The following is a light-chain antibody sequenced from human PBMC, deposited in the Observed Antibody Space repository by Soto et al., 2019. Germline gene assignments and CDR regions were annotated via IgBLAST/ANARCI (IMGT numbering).Light chain of an antibody. Sequence: EIVMTQSPATLSVSPGEGASLSCRASQSLSTNLAWYQQKPGQAPRLLIYGASTRATGIPARFSASGTGTDFTLTISDVQPEDFAVYYCHQRQSWPRTFGQGTKVDIK. CDR3: HQRQSWPRT. CDR2: GAS. J-gene: IGKJ1*01. CDR1: QSLSTN. V-gene: IGKV3-15*01.